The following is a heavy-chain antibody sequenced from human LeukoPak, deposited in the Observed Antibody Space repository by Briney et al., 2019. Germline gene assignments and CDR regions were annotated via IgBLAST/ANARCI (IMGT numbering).Heavy chain of an antibody. CDR2: INPGGGST. V-gene: IGHV1-46*01. CDR1: GYTFTSYY. J-gene: IGHJ5*02. D-gene: IGHD2-2*02. CDR3: AKGIVVVPAAIGLSWFDP. Sequence: ASVKVSCKASGYTFTSYYMHWVRQAPGQGLELRGIINPGGGSTSYAQKFQGRVTMTRDTSTSTVYMELSSLRSEDTAVYYCAKGIVVVPAAIGLSWFDPWGQGTLVTVSS.